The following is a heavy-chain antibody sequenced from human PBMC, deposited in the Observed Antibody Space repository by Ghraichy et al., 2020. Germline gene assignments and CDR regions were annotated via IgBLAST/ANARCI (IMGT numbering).Heavy chain of an antibody. CDR1: GVSISSYY. CDR2: IDYSGST. Sequence: SETLSLTCTVSGVSISSYYWNWIRQPPGKGLEWIGYIDYSGSTNYNSSLKSRVTISVDPSRNQFSLKLSSVTAADTAVYYCSRDVVPSATKYGLDVWGQGTTVTVSS. CDR3: SRDVVPSATKYGLDV. D-gene: IGHD2-2*01. V-gene: IGHV4-59*01. J-gene: IGHJ6*02.